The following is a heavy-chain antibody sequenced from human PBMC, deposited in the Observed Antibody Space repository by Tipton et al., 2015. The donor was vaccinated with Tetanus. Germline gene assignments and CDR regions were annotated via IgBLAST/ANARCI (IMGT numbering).Heavy chain of an antibody. CDR1: GGSVTNYY. CDR3: ARDPSGGVRYFDY. Sequence: TLSLTCSVSGGSVTNYYWSWIRQPPGKGLEWIGYIYSSGASNYSPSFNPSLKSRLTISADTSKNQFSLKLSSVTAADTAVYYCARDPSGGVRYFDYWGQGTLVTVSS. D-gene: IGHD2-8*01. J-gene: IGHJ4*02. V-gene: IGHV4-59*02. CDR2: IYSSGAS.